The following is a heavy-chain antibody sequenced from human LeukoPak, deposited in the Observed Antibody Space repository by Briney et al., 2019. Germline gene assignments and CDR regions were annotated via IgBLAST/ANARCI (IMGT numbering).Heavy chain of an antibody. CDR3: ARVTEDSIDY. V-gene: IGHV4-59*01. Sequence: PSETLSLTCTVSGGSISSYYWSWIRQPPGKGLEWIGYIYYSGSTNYNPSLKSRVTISVDTSKNQFSLKLSSVTAADTAVYYCARVTEDSIDYWGQGTLVTVSS. J-gene: IGHJ4*02. CDR1: GGSISSYY. CDR2: IYYSGST. D-gene: IGHD6-6*01.